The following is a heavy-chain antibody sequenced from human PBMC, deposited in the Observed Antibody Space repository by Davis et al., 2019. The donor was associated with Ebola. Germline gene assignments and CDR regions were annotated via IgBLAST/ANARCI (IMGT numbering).Heavy chain of an antibody. J-gene: IGHJ6*04. V-gene: IGHV1-2*06. Sequence: AASVKVSCKASGYTFTGYYMHWVRQAPGQGLEWMGRINPNSGGTNYAQKFQGRVTMTRDTSISTAYMELRSLRSDDTAVYYCAAGEGQWLVGAGTNYYYDMNVWGKGTTVTVSS. D-gene: IGHD6-19*01. CDR1: GYTFTGYY. CDR3: AAGEGQWLVGAGTNYYYDMNV. CDR2: INPNSGGT.